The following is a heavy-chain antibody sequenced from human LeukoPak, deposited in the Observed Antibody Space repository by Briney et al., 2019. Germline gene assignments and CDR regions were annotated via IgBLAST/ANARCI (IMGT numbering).Heavy chain of an antibody. CDR3: ARDGSYGGIFGRDDAFDI. V-gene: IGHV4-39*07. CDR1: GGSISSSSYY. J-gene: IGHJ3*02. Sequence: NTSETPSLTCTVSGGSISSSSYYWGWIRQPPGKGLEWIGSIYYSGSTNYNPSLKSRVTISVDTSKNRFSLKLSSVTAADTAVYYCARDGSYGGIFGRDDAFDIWGQGTMVTVSS. D-gene: IGHD1-26*01. CDR2: IYYSGST.